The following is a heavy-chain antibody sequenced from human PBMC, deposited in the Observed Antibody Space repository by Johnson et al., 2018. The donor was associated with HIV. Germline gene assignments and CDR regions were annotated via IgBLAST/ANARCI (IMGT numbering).Heavy chain of an antibody. Sequence: QVQLVESGGGVVQPGGSLRLSCAASGFTFSSYGMHWVRQAPGKGLEWVAVISYDGSNKYYADSVKGRFTISRDNSKNTLYLQMNSLRAEDTAVYYCARSITMIVFTVDIWGQGTMVTVSS. CDR2: ISYDGSNK. V-gene: IGHV3-30*19. D-gene: IGHD3-22*01. CDR3: ARSITMIVFTVDI. CDR1: GFTFSSYG. J-gene: IGHJ3*02.